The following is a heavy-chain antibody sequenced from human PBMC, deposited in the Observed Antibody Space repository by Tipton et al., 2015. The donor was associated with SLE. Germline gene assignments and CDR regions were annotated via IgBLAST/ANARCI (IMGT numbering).Heavy chain of an antibody. CDR2: INHSGTA. CDR3: ARGVNYSDSSGYFLYFDY. D-gene: IGHD3-22*01. J-gene: IGHJ4*02. CDR1: GGSFSGYY. Sequence: TLSLTCAVYGGSFSGYYWSWIRQPPGKGLEWIGEINHSGTAYYNPSLKSRVTISVDTSKNQISLKLSSVTAADTAVYYCARGVNYSDSSGYFLYFDYWGQGTLVTVSS. V-gene: IGHV4-34*01.